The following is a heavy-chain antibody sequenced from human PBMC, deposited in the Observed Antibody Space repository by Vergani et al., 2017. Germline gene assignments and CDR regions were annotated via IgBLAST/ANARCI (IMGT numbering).Heavy chain of an antibody. CDR2: TYYRSKWYN. CDR3: AREGVVVPAAIKNYYYYMDV. CDR1: GDSVSSNSAA. V-gene: IGHV6-1*01. D-gene: IGHD2-2*01. Sequence: QVQLQQSGPGLVKPSQTLSLTCAISGDSVSSNSAAWNWIRQSPSRGLEWLGRTYYRSKWYNDYAVSVKSRITINPNTSKNQYSLQLNAVTPEDTAVYYCAREGVVVPAAIKNYYYYMDVWGKGTTVTVSS. J-gene: IGHJ6*03.